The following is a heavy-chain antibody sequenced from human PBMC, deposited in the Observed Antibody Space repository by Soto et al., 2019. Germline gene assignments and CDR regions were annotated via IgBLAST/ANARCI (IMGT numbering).Heavy chain of an antibody. D-gene: IGHD2-15*01. CDR1: GFTFSGSS. CDR3: ISHSPEDMIRT. Sequence: EVQLVESGGGLVQPGGSLKLSCAASGFTFSGSSVHWVRQASGKGLEWVGRIRNKANSYATAYAASVRGRFTISRDDSNNTAFLQMNRLNTEDTAVYYCISHSPEDMIRTWGQGTLVTVSS. V-gene: IGHV3-73*02. CDR2: IRNKANSYAT. J-gene: IGHJ4*02.